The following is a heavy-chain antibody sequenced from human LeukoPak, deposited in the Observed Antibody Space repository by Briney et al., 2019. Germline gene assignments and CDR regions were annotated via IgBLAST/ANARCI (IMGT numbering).Heavy chain of an antibody. CDR2: ISSSSSYI. CDR1: GFTFSSYS. J-gene: IGHJ4*02. D-gene: IGHD4-17*01. CDR3: AKSVDYGDYRLDY. Sequence: GGSLRLSCAASGFTFSSYSMNWVRQAPGRGLEWVSSISSSSSYIYYADSVKGRFTISRDNAKNSLYLQMNSLRAEDTAVYYCAKSVDYGDYRLDYWGQGTLVTVSS. V-gene: IGHV3-21*01.